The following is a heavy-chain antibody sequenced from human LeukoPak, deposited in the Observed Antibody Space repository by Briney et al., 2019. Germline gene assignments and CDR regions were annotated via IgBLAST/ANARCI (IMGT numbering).Heavy chain of an antibody. CDR3: ARHVGREFYDFWSGYWGRWFDP. CDR2: IYYRGST. V-gene: IGHV4-39*01. Sequence: SETLSLTCTVSGGSISSSSYYWGWIRQPPGKGLEWIGSIYYRGSTYYNPSLKSRVTISVDTSKNQFSLKLSSVTAADTAVYYCARHVGREFYDFWSGYWGRWFDPWGQGTLVTASS. J-gene: IGHJ5*02. D-gene: IGHD3-3*01. CDR1: GGSISSSSYY.